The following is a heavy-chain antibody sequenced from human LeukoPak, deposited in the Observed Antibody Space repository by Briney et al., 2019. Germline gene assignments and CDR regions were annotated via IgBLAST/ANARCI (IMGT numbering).Heavy chain of an antibody. V-gene: IGHV4-34*01. J-gene: IGHJ4*02. CDR2: INHSGST. CDR1: GASISSFY. Sequence: SETLSLTCTVSGASISSFYWSWIRQPPGKGREWIGEINHSGSTNYNPSLKSRVTISVDTSKNQFSLKLSSVTAADTAVYYCARRLLWFGGVDYWGQGTLVTVSS. CDR3: ARRLLWFGGVDY. D-gene: IGHD3-10*01.